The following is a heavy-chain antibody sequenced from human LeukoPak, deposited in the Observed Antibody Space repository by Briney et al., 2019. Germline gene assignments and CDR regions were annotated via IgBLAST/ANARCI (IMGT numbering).Heavy chain of an antibody. V-gene: IGHV4-38-2*01. CDR2: IYHSGST. Sequence: PSETLSLTCAVYGGSFSGYYWGWIRQPPGKGLEWIGSIYHSGSTYYNPSLKSRVTISVDTSKNQFSLKLTSVTAADTAVYYCARMVQSTDSSGFYLPEYFQHWGQGTLVTVSS. J-gene: IGHJ1*01. D-gene: IGHD3-22*01. CDR3: ARMVQSTDSSGFYLPEYFQH. CDR1: GGSFSGYY.